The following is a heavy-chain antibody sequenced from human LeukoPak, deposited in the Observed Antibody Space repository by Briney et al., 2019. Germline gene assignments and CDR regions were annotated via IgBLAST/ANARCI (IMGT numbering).Heavy chain of an antibody. J-gene: IGHJ4*02. D-gene: IGHD3-16*02. V-gene: IGHV3-9*01. CDR1: GFTFDDYA. CDR2: ISWNSGSI. CDR3: VKGRYVWGSYRLNPFDY. Sequence: PGGSLRLSCAASGFTFDDYAMHWVRQAPGKGLEWVSGISWNSGSIGYADSVKGRFTISRDNAKNSLYLQMNSLRAEDTALYYCVKGRYVWGSYRLNPFDYWGQGTLVTVSS.